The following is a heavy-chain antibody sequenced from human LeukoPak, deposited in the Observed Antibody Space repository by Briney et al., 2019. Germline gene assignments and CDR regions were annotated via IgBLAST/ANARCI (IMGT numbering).Heavy chain of an antibody. D-gene: IGHD3-16*02. Sequence: ASVKVSCKASGYTFTSYGISWVRQAPGQGLEWRGWISAYNGNTNYAQKLQGRVTITTDTSTSTAYMELRSLRSDDTAVYYCARAYDYVWGSYRYCSFEYWGQGTLVTVSS. CDR1: GYTFTSYG. J-gene: IGHJ4*02. CDR2: ISAYNGNT. V-gene: IGHV1-18*01. CDR3: ARAYDYVWGSYRYCSFEY.